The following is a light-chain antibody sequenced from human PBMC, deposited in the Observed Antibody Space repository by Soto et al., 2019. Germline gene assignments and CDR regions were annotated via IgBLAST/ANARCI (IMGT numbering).Light chain of an antibody. CDR3: QQSYSTPLT. CDR2: AAS. CDR1: QTISSY. J-gene: IGKJ4*01. Sequence: DIQMTQSPSSLSASVGDRVTITCRASQTISSYLNWYQQTPGKAPKLLIYAASSLQSGVPSRFSVSGSGTDFTLTISSLQPADFATYYCQQSYSTPLTFGGGTKVEI. V-gene: IGKV1-39*01.